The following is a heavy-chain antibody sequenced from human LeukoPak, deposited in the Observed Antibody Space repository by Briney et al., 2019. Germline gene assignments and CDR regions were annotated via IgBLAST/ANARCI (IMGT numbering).Heavy chain of an antibody. J-gene: IGHJ4*02. CDR1: GFTFSSYG. Sequence: GGSLRLSCAASGFTFSSYGFHWVRQAPGKGLEWVTVIWYDGSNKYYADSVRGRFTISRDDSKNTLYLQMNDLRAEDTAVYYCARDLGAAAPYWGQGTLVTVSS. CDR2: IWYDGSNK. V-gene: IGHV3-33*01. CDR3: ARDLGAAAPY. D-gene: IGHD6-13*01.